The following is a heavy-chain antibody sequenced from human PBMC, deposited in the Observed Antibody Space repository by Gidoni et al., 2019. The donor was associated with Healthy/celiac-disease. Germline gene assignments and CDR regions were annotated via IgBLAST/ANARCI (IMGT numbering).Heavy chain of an antibody. D-gene: IGHD2-2*01. CDR2: ISGSGGST. J-gene: IGHJ4*02. Sequence: EVQLLESGGGLVQPGGSLRLSCAASEFTFSSYAMSWVRQAPGKGLEWVSAISGSGGSTYYADSVKGRFTISRDNSKNTLYLQMNSLRAEDTAVYYCARGDGGTSCSYWGQGTLVTVSS. CDR3: ARGDGGTSCSY. CDR1: EFTFSSYA. V-gene: IGHV3-23*01.